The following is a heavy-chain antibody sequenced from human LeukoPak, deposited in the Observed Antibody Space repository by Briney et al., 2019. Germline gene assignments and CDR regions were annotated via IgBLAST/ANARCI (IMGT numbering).Heavy chain of an antibody. D-gene: IGHD1-26*01. Sequence: GGSLRLSCAASGFTFSNYWMHWVRQAPGKGLEWVALIWYDGSNKYYADSVKGRLTISRDNAKNSLYLQMNSLRAEDTAVYYCARAGEWELPDAFDIWGQGTMVTVSS. V-gene: IGHV3-33*08. CDR2: IWYDGSNK. CDR1: GFTFSNYW. CDR3: ARAGEWELPDAFDI. J-gene: IGHJ3*02.